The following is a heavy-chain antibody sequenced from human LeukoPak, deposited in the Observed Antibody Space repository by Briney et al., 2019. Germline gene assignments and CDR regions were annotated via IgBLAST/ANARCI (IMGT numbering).Heavy chain of an antibody. CDR2: ISYDGSNK. Sequence: GRSLRLSCAASGFTFSSYGMHWVRQAPGKGLEWAAVISYDGSNKYYADSVKGRFTISRDNSKNTLYLQMNSLRAEDTAVYYCAKDRGRGSGSYYLFDYWGQGTLVTVSS. D-gene: IGHD3-10*01. V-gene: IGHV3-30*18. J-gene: IGHJ4*02. CDR1: GFTFSSYG. CDR3: AKDRGRGSGSYYLFDY.